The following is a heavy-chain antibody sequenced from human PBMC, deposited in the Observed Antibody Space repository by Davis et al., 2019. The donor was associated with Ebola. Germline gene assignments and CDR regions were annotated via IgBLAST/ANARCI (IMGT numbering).Heavy chain of an antibody. CDR2: INPSGGST. CDR1: GYTFTSYG. D-gene: IGHD1-1*01. J-gene: IGHJ4*02. Sequence: AASVTLSCTASGYTFTSYGISWVRQAPGQGLEWMGIINPSGGSTSYAQKFQGRVTMTRDTSTSTVDMELRSLRSDDTARYYCARDVRGITGPSEYWGQGTLVTVSS. V-gene: IGHV1-46*01. CDR3: ARDVRGITGPSEY.